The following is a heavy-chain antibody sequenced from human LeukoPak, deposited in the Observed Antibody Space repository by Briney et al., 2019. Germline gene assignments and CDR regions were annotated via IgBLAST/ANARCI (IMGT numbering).Heavy chain of an antibody. Sequence: GGFLRLSCAASRFTFSYYGVNWVRQAPGKGLEWVSYISSSSTTIYYAESVRGRFTISRDNAKNSLYLQMNSLKAEDTAIYYCAREVGTPQAFDIWGQGTMVTVSS. V-gene: IGHV3-48*01. CDR3: AREVGTPQAFDI. D-gene: IGHD1-26*01. CDR1: RFTFSYYG. CDR2: ISSSSTTI. J-gene: IGHJ3*02.